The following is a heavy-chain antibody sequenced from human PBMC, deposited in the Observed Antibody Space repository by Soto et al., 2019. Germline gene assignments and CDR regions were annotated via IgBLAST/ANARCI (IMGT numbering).Heavy chain of an antibody. CDR1: GVSFNNNG. D-gene: IGHD3-10*01. Sequence: QVQLVQSVAEVQKPGSSVKVSCKTSGVSFNNNGIGWVRQAPGHGLEWMGGVSPPFRTSNYARKFQGRISITADASTGTVNMELSSLTSEDTAQYYCARVLYYGSGSYSPYGMDVWGQGTTVTVSS. J-gene: IGHJ6*02. CDR2: VSPPFRTS. V-gene: IGHV1-69*01. CDR3: ARVLYYGSGSYSPYGMDV.